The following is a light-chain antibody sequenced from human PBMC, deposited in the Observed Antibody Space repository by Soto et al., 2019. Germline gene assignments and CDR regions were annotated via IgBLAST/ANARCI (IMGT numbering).Light chain of an antibody. Sequence: QSALTQPPSASGSPGQSVTISCTGTSSDVGGYNYVSWYQHHPGKAPKLMIYEVTKRPSGVPDRVSGSKSSNTASLTVSGLQAEDEAAYYCSSYAGSNNPVIFGGGTKLTVL. J-gene: IGLJ2*01. CDR2: EVT. CDR3: SSYAGSNNPVI. CDR1: SSDVGGYNY. V-gene: IGLV2-8*01.